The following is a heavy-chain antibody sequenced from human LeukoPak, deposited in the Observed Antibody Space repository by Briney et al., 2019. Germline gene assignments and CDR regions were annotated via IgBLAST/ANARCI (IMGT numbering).Heavy chain of an antibody. J-gene: IGHJ4*02. Sequence: GGSLRLSCAASGFTVITNDMTWVRQAPGKGLEWVSVLYSDGNTKYADSVRGRFTISRDNSKNTLYLEMNSLSPDDTAVYYCARGVEPLAANALAYWGQGTLVTVSS. CDR2: LYSDGNT. CDR1: GFTVITND. CDR3: ARGVEPLAANALAY. D-gene: IGHD1-14*01. V-gene: IGHV3-53*01.